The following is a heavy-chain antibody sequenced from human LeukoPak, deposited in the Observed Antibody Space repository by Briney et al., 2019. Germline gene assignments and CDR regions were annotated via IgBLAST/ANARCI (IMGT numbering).Heavy chain of an antibody. J-gene: IGHJ4*02. Sequence: GGSVRLSCAASGFTVSSNYMRWVRQAPGKGLEWVSVIYSGGSTYYADSVKGRFTISRDNSKNTLYLQMNSLRAEDTAVYYCARFFADYGSSGYFPAYFDYWGQGTLVTVSS. CDR3: ARFFADYGSSGYFPAYFDY. V-gene: IGHV3-53*01. D-gene: IGHD3-22*01. CDR1: GFTVSSNY. CDR2: IYSGGST.